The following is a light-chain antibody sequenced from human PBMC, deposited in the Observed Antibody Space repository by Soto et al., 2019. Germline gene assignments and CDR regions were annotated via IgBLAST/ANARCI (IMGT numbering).Light chain of an antibody. Sequence: DIQMTQSPSSLSASVGDRVTITCRASQSISTYLSWYQHTLGKAPKLLIYGASSLQSGVPSRFSGSGSGTDFTLTISSLRTEDFATYYCQQRFSAPLTFGGGTKVELK. CDR1: QSISTY. J-gene: IGKJ4*01. CDR2: GAS. CDR3: QQRFSAPLT. V-gene: IGKV1-39*01.